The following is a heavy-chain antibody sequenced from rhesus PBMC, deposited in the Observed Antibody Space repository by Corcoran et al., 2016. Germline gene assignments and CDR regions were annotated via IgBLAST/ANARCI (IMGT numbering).Heavy chain of an antibody. V-gene: IGHV1-111*01. CDR3: ATTVVFLGWSDIDY. CDR1: GHHFTPYH. D-gene: IGHD3-22*01. Sequence: EVQLVQSGAEVKKPGASVKFSCKASGHHFTPYHPTSVFQVPGKRVEWMGRVYPEDGEADNAHKFQDRITITRDTSTDTAYMELSSLRSEDTAVYYCATTVVFLGWSDIDYWGQGVLVTVSS. CDR2: VYPEDGEA. J-gene: IGHJ4*01.